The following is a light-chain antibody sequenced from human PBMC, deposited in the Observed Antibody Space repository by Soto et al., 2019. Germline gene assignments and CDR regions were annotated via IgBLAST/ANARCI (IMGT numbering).Light chain of an antibody. V-gene: IGKV1-5*01. CDR2: GAY. CDR3: ERYSSYSLT. J-gene: IGKJ4*01. Sequence: DIQMTQSPATLSASVGDRVTITCRASQSVTSRLAWYQQKPGKDPKLLIYGAYNLESGLPSRFSGSESGTEFTLTISGLEPDDFANKYCERYSSYSLTFGGGTTVEIK. CDR1: QSVTSR.